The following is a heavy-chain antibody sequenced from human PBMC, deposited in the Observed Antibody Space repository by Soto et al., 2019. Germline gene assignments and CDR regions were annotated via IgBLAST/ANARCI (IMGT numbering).Heavy chain of an antibody. J-gene: IGHJ4*02. CDR2: ISYDGSNK. V-gene: IGHV3-30-3*01. CDR1: GFTFSSYA. CDR3: AAELPFDY. Sequence: QVQLVESGGGVVQPGRSLRLSCAASGFTFSSYAMHWVRQAPGKGLEWVAVISYDGSNKYYADFVKGRFTISRDNSKNTLYLQMNSLRAEDTAVYYCAAELPFDYWGQGTLVTVSS.